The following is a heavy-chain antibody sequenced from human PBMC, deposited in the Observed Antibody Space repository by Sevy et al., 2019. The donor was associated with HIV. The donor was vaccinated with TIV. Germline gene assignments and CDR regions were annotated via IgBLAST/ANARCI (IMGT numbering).Heavy chain of an antibody. Sequence: GGSLRLSCAASGFTFSSSSMNWVRQAPGKGLEWVSSIGPSSSYIYYADSVKGRFTISRDNAKNSLYLQMNSLRAEDTAVYYCAGDNGRWELLGYWGQGTLVTVSS. CDR2: IGPSSSYI. CDR1: GFTFSSSS. V-gene: IGHV3-21*06. CDR3: AGDNGRWELLGY. J-gene: IGHJ4*02. D-gene: IGHD1-26*01.